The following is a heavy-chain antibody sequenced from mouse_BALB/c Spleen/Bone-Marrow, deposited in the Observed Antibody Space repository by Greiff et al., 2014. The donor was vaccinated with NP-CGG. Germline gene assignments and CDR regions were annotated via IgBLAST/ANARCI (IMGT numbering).Heavy chain of an antibody. Sequence: QVHVKQSGAELVRPGASVTLSCKASGYTFTDYEMHWVKQTPVHGLEWIGAIDPETGGTAYNQKFKGKATLTADKSSSTAYMELRSLTSEDSAVYYCTRGGNFITTAVVDFDYWGQGTTLTVSS. V-gene: IGHV1-15*01. CDR3: TRGGNFITTAVVDFDY. D-gene: IGHD1-1*01. J-gene: IGHJ2*01. CDR2: IDPETGGT. CDR1: GYTFTDYE.